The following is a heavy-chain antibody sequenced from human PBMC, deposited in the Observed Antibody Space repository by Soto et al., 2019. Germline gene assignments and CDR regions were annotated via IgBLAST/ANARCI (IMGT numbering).Heavy chain of an antibody. V-gene: IGHV1-46*01. Sequence: ASVKVSCKASGYTFTSYYQNWVRQAPGQGLEWMGLINPSGGSTTYAQKFQGRVTVTRDTSTSTVYMDLSSLRSEDTAVYYCARVPGATNLYYFDYWGQGTLVTVSS. CDR1: GYTFTSYY. D-gene: IGHD2-8*01. CDR2: INPSGGST. J-gene: IGHJ4*02. CDR3: ARVPGATNLYYFDY.